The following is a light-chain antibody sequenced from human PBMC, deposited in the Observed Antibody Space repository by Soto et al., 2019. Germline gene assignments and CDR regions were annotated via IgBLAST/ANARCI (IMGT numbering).Light chain of an antibody. J-gene: IGLJ2*01. CDR3: SSYAGSNNVV. Sequence: QSVLTQPPSASGSPGQSVTISCTGTSSDVGGYNYVSWYQQHQGKAPKLMIYEVSKRPSGVPDRFSGSKSGNTASLTVSGLQAEDEADYYFSSYAGSNNVVFGGGTKLTVL. CDR1: SSDVGGYNY. CDR2: EVS. V-gene: IGLV2-8*01.